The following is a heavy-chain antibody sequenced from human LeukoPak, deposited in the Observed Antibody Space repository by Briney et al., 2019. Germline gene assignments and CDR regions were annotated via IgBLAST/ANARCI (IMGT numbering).Heavy chain of an antibody. CDR1: GGTFSSYA. Sequence: SVKVSCKASGGTFSSYAISWVRQAPGQGLEWMGGIIPIFGTANYAQKFQGRVTITADESTSTAYMELSSLRSEDTAVYYCASYGDYGGGYFDYWGQGTLVTVSS. D-gene: IGHD4-17*01. J-gene: IGHJ4*02. CDR2: IIPIFGTA. V-gene: IGHV1-69*13. CDR3: ASYGDYGGGYFDY.